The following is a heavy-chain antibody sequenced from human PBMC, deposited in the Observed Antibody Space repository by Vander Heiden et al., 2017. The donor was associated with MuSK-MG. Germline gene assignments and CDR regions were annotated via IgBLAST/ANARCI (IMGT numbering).Heavy chain of an antibody. J-gene: IGHJ4*02. V-gene: IGHV3-21*01. CDR3: ATAKTAYYFDY. CDR2: ISSSSSYI. Sequence: EVQLVESGGGLVKPGGSLILSCAASGFTFSSYSMNWVRQAPGKGLEWVSSISSSSSYIYYADSVKGRFTISRDNAKNSLYLQMNSLRAEDTAVYYCATAKTAYYFDYWGQGTLVTSPQ. CDR1: GFTFSSYS.